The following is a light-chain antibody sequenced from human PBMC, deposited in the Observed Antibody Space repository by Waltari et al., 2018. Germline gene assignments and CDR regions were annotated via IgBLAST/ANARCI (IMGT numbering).Light chain of an antibody. V-gene: IGKV3-20*01. J-gene: IGKJ1*01. CDR1: QSIGTY. CDR2: AAS. Sequence: LTQSPGTLSLSPGERATLSCRASQSIGTYLVWYQQKPGQAPRPLRYAASRRATGIPDRFSGSGSGTDFSLTISRLEPEDFAVYFCQNHERLPATFGQGTKVEIK. CDR3: QNHERLPAT.